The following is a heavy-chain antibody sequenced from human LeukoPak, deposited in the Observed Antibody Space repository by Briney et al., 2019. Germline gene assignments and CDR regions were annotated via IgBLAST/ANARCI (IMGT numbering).Heavy chain of an antibody. J-gene: IGHJ6*02. D-gene: IGHD3-10*01. CDR1: GFTFDDYA. V-gene: IGHV3-9*01. Sequence: GRSLRLSCAASGFTFDDYAMHWVRQAPGKGLEWVSGISWNSGSIGCADSVKGRFTISRDNAKNSLYLQMNSLRAEDTALYYCAKDNRGEDYYYGMDVWGQGTTVTVSS. CDR3: AKDNRGEDYYYGMDV. CDR2: ISWNSGSI.